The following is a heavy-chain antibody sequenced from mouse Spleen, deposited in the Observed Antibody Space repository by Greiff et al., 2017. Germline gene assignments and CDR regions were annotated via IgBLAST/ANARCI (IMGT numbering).Heavy chain of an antibody. D-gene: IGHD2-5*01. Sequence: QVQLQQSGAELARPGASVKLSCKASGYTFTSYGISWVKQRTGQGLEWIGEIYPRSGNTYYNEKFKGKATLTADKSSSTAYMELRSLTSEDSAVYFCARASNYEDWYFDVWGAGTTVTVSS. CDR3: ARASNYEDWYFDV. J-gene: IGHJ1*01. CDR2: IYPRSGNT. CDR1: GYTFTSYG. V-gene: IGHV1-81*01.